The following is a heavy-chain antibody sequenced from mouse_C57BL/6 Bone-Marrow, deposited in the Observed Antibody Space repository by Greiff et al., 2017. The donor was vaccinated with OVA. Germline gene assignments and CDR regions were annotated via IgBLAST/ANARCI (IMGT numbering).Heavy chain of an antibody. J-gene: IGHJ3*01. CDR3: ARRTYYSNPAWFSY. Sequence: QVQLQQPGAELVKPGASVKMSCKASGYTFTSYWITWVKQRPGQGLEWIGDIYPGSGSTNYNEKFKSKATLTVDTSSSTAYMQLSSLTSEDSAVYYCARRTYYSNPAWFSYWGQGTLGTVSA. CDR1: GYTFTSYW. V-gene: IGHV1-55*01. D-gene: IGHD2-5*01. CDR2: IYPGSGST.